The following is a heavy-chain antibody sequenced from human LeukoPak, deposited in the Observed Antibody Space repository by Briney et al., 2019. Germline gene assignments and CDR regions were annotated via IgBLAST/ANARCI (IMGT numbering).Heavy chain of an antibody. CDR1: GGSISSHF. J-gene: IGHJ5*02. CDR3: ARDFLECSRASCLNWFDP. CDR2: IHYSGNT. V-gene: IGHV4-59*11. Sequence: SETLSLTCTVSGGSISSHFWTWIRQPPGKGLEWIGYIHYSGNTNYNPSLKSRLSISVDTSKNEFSLKLTSVTAAGTAAYYCARDFLECSRASCLNWFDPWGQGTLVTVSS. D-gene: IGHD2-2*01.